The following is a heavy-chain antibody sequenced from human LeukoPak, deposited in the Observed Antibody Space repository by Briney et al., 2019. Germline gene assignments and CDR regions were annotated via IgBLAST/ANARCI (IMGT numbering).Heavy chain of an antibody. J-gene: IGHJ4*02. V-gene: IGHV4-59*01. Sequence: LETLSLTCTVSGGSISSYYWSWIRQPPGKGLEWIGYIYYSGSTNYNPSLKSRVTISVDTSKNQFPLKLSSVTAADTAVYYCARDPSYGSFDYWGQGTLVTVSS. D-gene: IGHD5-18*01. CDR2: IYYSGST. CDR3: ARDPSYGSFDY. CDR1: GGSISSYY.